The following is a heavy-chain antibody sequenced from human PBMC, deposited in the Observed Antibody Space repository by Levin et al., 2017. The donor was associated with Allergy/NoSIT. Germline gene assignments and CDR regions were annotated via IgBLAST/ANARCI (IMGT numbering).Heavy chain of an antibody. CDR3: ARDGLGSGSYSLPFDH. D-gene: IGHD3-10*01. V-gene: IGHV3-21*06. CDR2: ISTSSNYI. J-gene: IGHJ4*02. CDR1: GFTFNSHY. Sequence: MAGGSLRLSCAASGFTFNSHYMNWVRQAPGKGLEWVSSISTSSNYIYYGDSVKGRFTVSRDNAKNSLFLQMNSLRAEDTAVYYCARDGLGSGSYSLPFDHWGQGTLVTVSS.